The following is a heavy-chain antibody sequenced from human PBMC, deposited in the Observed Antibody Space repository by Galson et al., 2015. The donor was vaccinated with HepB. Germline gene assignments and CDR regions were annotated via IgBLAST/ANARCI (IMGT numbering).Heavy chain of an antibody. V-gene: IGHV4-39*07. CDR2: VSYGGTI. CDR1: GGSISSRSYY. CDR3: ARASPYLYWWRAYYFDY. Sequence: ETLSLTCTVSGGSISSRSYYWGWIRQPPGKGLEWIGPVSYGGTIYYNPSLKSRVTISEDMSKNQLSRKVSSVTAADTAVFYCARASPYLYWWRAYYFDYWGQGTLVTVSS. J-gene: IGHJ4*02. D-gene: IGHD2-15*01.